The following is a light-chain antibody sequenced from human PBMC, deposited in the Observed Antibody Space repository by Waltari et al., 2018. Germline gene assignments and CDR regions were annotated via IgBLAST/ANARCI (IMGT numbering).Light chain of an antibody. J-gene: IGKJ1*01. CDR3: QKYEALPAT. Sequence: SCRASRRVGRYLAWYQQKPGQAPRLLIYGASTRATGIPDRFSGSGSGTDFSLIISRLEPEDFAVYFCQKYEALPATFGQGTKVEIK. V-gene: IGKV3-20*01. CDR1: RRVGRY. CDR2: GAS.